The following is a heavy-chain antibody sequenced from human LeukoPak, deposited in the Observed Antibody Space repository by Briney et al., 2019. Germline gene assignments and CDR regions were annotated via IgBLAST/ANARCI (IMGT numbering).Heavy chain of an antibody. Sequence: GGSLRLSCAASGFTFSSYNMHWVRQSPGKGLEWVSSISSRGSYIYYADSVKGRFTISRDNAKNSLYLQMNSLRAEDTAVYYCARAEVLLWFGESPGAEYFQHWGQGTLVTVSS. CDR2: ISSRGSYI. V-gene: IGHV3-21*01. CDR1: GFTFSSYN. D-gene: IGHD3-10*01. CDR3: ARAEVLLWFGESPGAEYFQH. J-gene: IGHJ1*01.